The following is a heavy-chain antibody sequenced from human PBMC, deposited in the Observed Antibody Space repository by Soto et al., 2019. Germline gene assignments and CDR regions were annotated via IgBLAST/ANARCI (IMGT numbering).Heavy chain of an antibody. CDR2: ISGSGGST. CDR1: GFTFSSYA. D-gene: IGHD3-3*01. CDR3: AKVSYYDFWSENYFDY. J-gene: IGHJ4*02. Sequence: GGSLRLSCAASGFTFSSYAMTWVRQAPGKGLEWVSAISGSGGSTYYADSVKGRFTISRDNSKNTLYLQMNSLRAEDMAVYYCAKVSYYDFWSENYFDYWGQGTLVTVSS. V-gene: IGHV3-23*01.